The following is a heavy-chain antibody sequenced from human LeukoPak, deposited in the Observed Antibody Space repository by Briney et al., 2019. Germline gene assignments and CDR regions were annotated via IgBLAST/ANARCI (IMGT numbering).Heavy chain of an antibody. D-gene: IGHD3-22*01. CDR1: GFTFSSYA. Sequence: PGGSLRLSCAASGFTFSSYAMSWVRQAPGKGLELVSAISGSGGSTYYADSVKGRFTISRDNSKNTLYLQMNSLRAEDTAVYYCAKGAGGYYDSSGYFLGAFDIWGQGTMVTVSS. CDR3: AKGAGGYYDSSGYFLGAFDI. J-gene: IGHJ3*02. V-gene: IGHV3-23*01. CDR2: ISGSGGST.